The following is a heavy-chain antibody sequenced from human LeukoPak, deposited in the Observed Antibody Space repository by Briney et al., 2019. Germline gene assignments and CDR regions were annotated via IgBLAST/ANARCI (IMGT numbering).Heavy chain of an antibody. CDR1: AFTFSTYA. J-gene: IGHJ6*03. D-gene: IGHD3-10*01. V-gene: IGHV3-23*01. CDR2: ISNSGGST. CDR3: ARDVPDYGSGSYVSYYYMDV. Sequence: GGSLRLSCAASAFTFSTYAMSWVRQAPGKGLEWVSGISNSGGSTPYADSVRGRFTISRDNSKNTLYLQMNSLRAEDTALYYCARDVPDYGSGSYVSYYYMDVWGKGTTVTVSS.